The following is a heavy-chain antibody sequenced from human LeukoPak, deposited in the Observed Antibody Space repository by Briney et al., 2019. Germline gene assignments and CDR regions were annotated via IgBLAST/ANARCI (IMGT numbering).Heavy chain of an antibody. D-gene: IGHD2-2*01. J-gene: IGHJ4*02. CDR1: GFTFRTYW. CDR3: ARDEAYQLLL. Sequence: GGSLRLSCAASGFTFRTYWLHWVRQAPGKGLVWVSRINGDGSSTNYADSVKGRFTISRDNGKNMVYLQMNSLRDEDTAVYYCARDEAYQLLLWGQGTHVTVSS. V-gene: IGHV3-74*01. CDR2: INGDGSST.